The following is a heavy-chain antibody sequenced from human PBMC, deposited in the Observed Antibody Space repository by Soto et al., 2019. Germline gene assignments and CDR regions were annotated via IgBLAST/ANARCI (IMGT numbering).Heavy chain of an antibody. CDR1: GGSISSTSYY. V-gene: IGHV4-39*01. CDR3: ARVYCSGGSCYRYYYYYGRDV. D-gene: IGHD2-15*01. CDR2: IYYSGST. J-gene: IGHJ6*02. Sequence: LSLTCTVSGGSISSTSYYWGWIRQPPGKGLEWIGSIYYSGSTYYNPSLKSRVTISVDTSKNQFSLKLSSVTAADTAVYYCARVYCSGGSCYRYYYYYGRDVWGQGT.